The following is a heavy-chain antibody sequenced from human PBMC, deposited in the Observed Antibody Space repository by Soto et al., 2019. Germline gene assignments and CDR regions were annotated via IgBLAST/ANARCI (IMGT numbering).Heavy chain of an antibody. J-gene: IGHJ6*02. Sequence: SVKVSCKASGGTFSSYAISWVRQAPGQGLEWMGGIIPIFGTANYAQKFQGRVTITADESTSTAYMELSSLRSEDTAVYYCARSKVTIFADVGHYHYYGMDVWGQGTTVTVSS. CDR2: IIPIFGTA. CDR1: GGTFSSYA. V-gene: IGHV1-69*13. D-gene: IGHD3-3*01. CDR3: ARSKVTIFADVGHYHYYGMDV.